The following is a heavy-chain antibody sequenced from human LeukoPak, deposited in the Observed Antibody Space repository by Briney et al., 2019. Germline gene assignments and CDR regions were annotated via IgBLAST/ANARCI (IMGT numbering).Heavy chain of an antibody. D-gene: IGHD2-15*01. Sequence: GGSLRLSCAASGFTFSSYSMNWVRQAPGKGLEWVSSISSSSSYIYYADSVKGRFTISRDNAKNSLYLRMNSLRAEDTAVYYCARGSLPDIVVVVAASWFDPWGQGTLVTVSS. CDR3: ARGSLPDIVVVVAASWFDP. CDR2: ISSSSSYI. V-gene: IGHV3-21*01. J-gene: IGHJ5*02. CDR1: GFTFSSYS.